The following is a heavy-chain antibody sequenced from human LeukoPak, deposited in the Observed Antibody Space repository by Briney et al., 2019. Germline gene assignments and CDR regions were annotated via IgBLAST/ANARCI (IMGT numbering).Heavy chain of an antibody. CDR3: ARGDATGFRY. D-gene: IGHD3-3*01. CDR2: INHSGST. Sequence: SETLSLTCAVYGGSFSGYYWSWIRQPPGKGLEWIGEINHSGSTNYNPSLKSRVTISVDTSKNQFSLKLSSVTAADTAAYYCARGDATGFRYWGQGTLVTVSS. V-gene: IGHV4-34*01. CDR1: GGSFSGYY. J-gene: IGHJ4*02.